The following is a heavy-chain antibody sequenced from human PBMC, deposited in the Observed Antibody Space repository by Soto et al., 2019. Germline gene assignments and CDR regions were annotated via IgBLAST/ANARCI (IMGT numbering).Heavy chain of an antibody. D-gene: IGHD5-12*01. CDR3: ARRYGGNVDY. V-gene: IGHV4-59*08. CDR1: GGSISSYY. Sequence: SETLSLTCTVSGGSISSYYWSWIRQPPGKGLEWIGYIYYSGSTNYNPSLKSRVTISVDTSKNQFSLKLSSVTAADTAVYYCARRYGGNVDYWGQGTLVTVSS. J-gene: IGHJ4*02. CDR2: IYYSGST.